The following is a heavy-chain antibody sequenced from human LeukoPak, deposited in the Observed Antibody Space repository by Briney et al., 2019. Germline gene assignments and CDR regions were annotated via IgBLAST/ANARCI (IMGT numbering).Heavy chain of an antibody. J-gene: IGHJ3*02. Sequence: SETLSLTCTVSGGSISSNYWSWIRQPPGKGLEWIGYISYSGSTNYNPSLKSRVTISVDTSKNQFSLKLSSVTAADTAVYYCARHDSPFSGYGRAYAFDIWGQGTTVTVSS. CDR3: ARHDSPFSGYGRAYAFDI. V-gene: IGHV4-59*08. CDR2: ISYSGST. D-gene: IGHD5-12*01. CDR1: GGSISSNY.